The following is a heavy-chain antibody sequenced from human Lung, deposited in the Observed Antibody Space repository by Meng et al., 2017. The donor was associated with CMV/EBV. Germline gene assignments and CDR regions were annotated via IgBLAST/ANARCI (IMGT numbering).Heavy chain of an antibody. V-gene: IGHV3-23*03. CDR3: AKIGSFTYYYYGMDV. J-gene: IGHJ6*02. CDR2: IYSGGVAT. CDR1: GFAFSTYA. D-gene: IGHD1-26*01. Sequence: GGSLRLXCAASGFAFSTYAMSWVRQAPGKGLEWVSVIYSGGVATYYADSVKGRFTISRDNSNNTLFLQMDSLGAEDTAVYYCAKIGSFTYYYYGMDVWGQGTTVXVSS.